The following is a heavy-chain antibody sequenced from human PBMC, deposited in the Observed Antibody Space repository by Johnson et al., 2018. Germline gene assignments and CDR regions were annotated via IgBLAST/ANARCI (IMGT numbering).Heavy chain of an antibody. CDR3: AKSWPYYDFWSGYMDV. V-gene: IGHV3-74*01. CDR1: GFTFSSYW. J-gene: IGHJ6*03. CDR2: INSDGSST. D-gene: IGHD3-3*01. Sequence: VQLQESGGGLVQPGGSLRLSCAASGFTFSSYWMHWVRQAPGKGLVWVSRINSDGSSTSYADSVKGRFTISRDNAKNTLYLQMNSLRAEDTAVYYCAKSWPYYDFWSGYMDVWGQGTTVTVSS.